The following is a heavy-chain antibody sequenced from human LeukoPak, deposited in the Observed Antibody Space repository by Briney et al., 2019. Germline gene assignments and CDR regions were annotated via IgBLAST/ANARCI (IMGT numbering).Heavy chain of an antibody. D-gene: IGHD4-11*01. CDR1: GYTFTSYG. Sequence: ASVKVSCKASGYTFTSYGISWVRQAPGHGLEWMGWISAYNGDTNYAQKVQGRVTMTTDTSTSTAYMELRSLRSDDTAVYYRARGKMTTVTTRAFDIWGQGTMVTVSS. V-gene: IGHV1-18*01. CDR3: ARGKMTTVTTRAFDI. CDR2: ISAYNGDT. J-gene: IGHJ3*02.